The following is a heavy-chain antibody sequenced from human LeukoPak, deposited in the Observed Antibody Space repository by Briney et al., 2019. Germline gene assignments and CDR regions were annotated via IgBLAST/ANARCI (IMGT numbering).Heavy chain of an antibody. V-gene: IGHV4-34*01. CDR3: ARPYDRTDY. CDR1: GGSISSYY. D-gene: IGHD3-22*01. CDR2: INHSGST. Sequence: SETLSLTCTVSGGSISSYYWSWIRQPPGKGLEWIGEINHSGSTNYNPSLKSRVTISVDTSKNQFSLKLSSVTAADTAVYYCARPYDRTDYWGQGTLVTVSS. J-gene: IGHJ4*02.